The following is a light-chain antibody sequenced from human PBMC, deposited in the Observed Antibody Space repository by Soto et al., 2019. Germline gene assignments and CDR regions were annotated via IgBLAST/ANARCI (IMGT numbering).Light chain of an antibody. CDR3: QQYGSSPECT. V-gene: IGKV3-20*01. J-gene: IGKJ2*02. CDR2: GAS. Sequence: EIVLTQFPGNLSLSPGERATLSCRASQSVSSSYLAWYQQKPGQAPRLLIYGASSRATGIPDRFSGSGSGTDFTLTISRLEPEDFAVYYCQQYGSSPECTFGQGTKVDIK. CDR1: QSVSSSY.